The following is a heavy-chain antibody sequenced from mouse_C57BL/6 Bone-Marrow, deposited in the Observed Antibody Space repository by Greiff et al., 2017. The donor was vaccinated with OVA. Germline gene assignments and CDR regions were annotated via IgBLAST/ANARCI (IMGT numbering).Heavy chain of an antibody. D-gene: IGHD1-1*01. CDR1: GYAFSSYW. J-gene: IGHJ1*03. Sequence: VMLVESGAELVKPGASVKISCKASGYAFSSYWMNWVKQRPGKGLEWIGQIYPGDGDTNYNGKFKGKATLTADKSSSTAYMQLSSLTSEDSAVYFCARLLYWYFDVWGTGTTVTVSS. CDR3: ARLLYWYFDV. CDR2: IYPGDGDT. V-gene: IGHV1-80*01.